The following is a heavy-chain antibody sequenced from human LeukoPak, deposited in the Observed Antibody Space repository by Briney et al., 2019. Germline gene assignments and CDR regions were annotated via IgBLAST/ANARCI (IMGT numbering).Heavy chain of an antibody. CDR1: GYTFTGYY. CDR2: INPNSGGT. V-gene: IGHV1-2*02. Sequence: ASVKVSCKPSGYTFTGYYMHSVRPAPGQGLEWMGWINPNSGGTNYAQKFQGRVTMTRDTSISTAYMELSRLRSDDTAVYYCARGSHFRTTVTTRDFDYWGQGTLVTVSS. D-gene: IGHD4-11*01. J-gene: IGHJ4*02. CDR3: ARGSHFRTTVTTRDFDY.